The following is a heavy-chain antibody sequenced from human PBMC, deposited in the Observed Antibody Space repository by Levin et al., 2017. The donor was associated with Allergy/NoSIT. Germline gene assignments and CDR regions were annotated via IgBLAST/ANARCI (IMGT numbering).Heavy chain of an antibody. CDR2: ISSSSSTI. CDR1: GFTFGSYN. J-gene: IGHJ4*02. CDR3: ARARSTIGPGRGPYYFDY. Sequence: PGGSLRLSCAASGFTFGSYNMNWVRQAPGKGLEWVSYISSSSSTIYYADSVRGRFTISRDNAKNSLYLQMNSLRAEDTAVYYCARARSTIGPGRGPYYFDYWGQGTLVTVSS. V-gene: IGHV3-48*04. D-gene: IGHD1-1*01.